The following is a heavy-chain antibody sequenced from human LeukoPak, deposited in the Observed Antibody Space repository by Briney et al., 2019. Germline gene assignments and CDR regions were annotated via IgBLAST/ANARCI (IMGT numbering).Heavy chain of an antibody. V-gene: IGHV3-23*01. CDR1: GFTFNRNA. CDR2: IGGSGDET. CDR3: VRRGDASSGWGDHDF. Sequence: GGSLRLSCAASGFTFNRNAISWVRQAPGKGLEWVSTIGGSGDETFYADSVKGRFTISRDNSKNMVHLQMNSLTGEDTALYYCVRRGDASSGWGDHDFWGQGALVTVSS. D-gene: IGHD6-19*01. J-gene: IGHJ4*02.